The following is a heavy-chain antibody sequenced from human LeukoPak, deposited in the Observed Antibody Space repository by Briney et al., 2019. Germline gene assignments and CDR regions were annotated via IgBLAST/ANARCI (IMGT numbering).Heavy chain of an antibody. Sequence: GGSLRLSCAASGFTFSSYATSWVRQAPGKGLEWVSAISGSGGSTYYADSVKGRFTISRDNSKNTLYLQMNSLRAEDTAVYYWANRAAAGKLDYWGQGTLVTVSS. CDR1: GFTFSSYA. CDR3: ANRAAAGKLDY. CDR2: ISGSGGST. D-gene: IGHD6-13*01. J-gene: IGHJ4*02. V-gene: IGHV3-23*01.